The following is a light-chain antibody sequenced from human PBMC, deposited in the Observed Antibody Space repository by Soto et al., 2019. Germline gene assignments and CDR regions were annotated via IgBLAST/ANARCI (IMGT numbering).Light chain of an antibody. CDR1: NIGSKS. V-gene: IGLV3-21*04. J-gene: IGLJ2*01. CDR2: YDS. Sequence: SYELTQPPSVSVAPGKTARITCGGNNIGSKSVHWCQQKPGQAPVLVIYYDSDRPSGIPERFSGSNSGNTATLTISRVEAGDEADYYCQVWDSSSDHFVVFGGGTKLTVL. CDR3: QVWDSSSDHFVV.